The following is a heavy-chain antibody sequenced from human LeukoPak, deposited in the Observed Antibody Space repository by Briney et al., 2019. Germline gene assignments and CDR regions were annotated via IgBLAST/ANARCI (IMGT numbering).Heavy chain of an antibody. CDR2: ISAYNGNT. Sequence: ASVKVSCEASGYTFTSYGISWVRQAPGQGLEWMGWISAYNGNTNYAQKLQGRVTMTTDTSTSTAYMELRSLRSDDTAVYYCASSGVVENWFDPWGQGTLVTVSS. CDR1: GYTFTSYG. D-gene: IGHD3-3*01. J-gene: IGHJ5*02. CDR3: ASSGVVENWFDP. V-gene: IGHV1-18*01.